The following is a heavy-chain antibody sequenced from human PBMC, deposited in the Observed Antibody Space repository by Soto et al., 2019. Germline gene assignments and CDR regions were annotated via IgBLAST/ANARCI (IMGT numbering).Heavy chain of an antibody. Sequence: LXLSCAASRFTVSSNYMSWVRQAPGKGLEWVSVIYSGGSTYYADSVKGRFTISRDNSKNTLYLQMNSLRSDDTAVYYCARDSRSLLYSSSPSPFDYWGQGTLVTVSS. J-gene: IGHJ4*02. V-gene: IGHV3-53*05. CDR2: IYSGGST. CDR3: ARDSRSLLYSSSPSPFDY. D-gene: IGHD6-13*01. CDR1: RFTVSSNY.